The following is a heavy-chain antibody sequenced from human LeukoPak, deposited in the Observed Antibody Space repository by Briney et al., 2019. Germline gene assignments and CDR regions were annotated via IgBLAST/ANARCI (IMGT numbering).Heavy chain of an antibody. Sequence: GASVKVSCKASGYTFTSYYMHWVRQAPGQGLEWMGIINPSGGSTSYAQKFQGRVTMTRDMSTSTVYMELSSLRSEDTAVYYCARGARQVRLSGWFDPWGQGTLVTVSS. CDR1: GYTFTSYY. CDR2: INPSGGST. D-gene: IGHD3-10*01. V-gene: IGHV1-46*01. J-gene: IGHJ5*02. CDR3: ARGARQVRLSGWFDP.